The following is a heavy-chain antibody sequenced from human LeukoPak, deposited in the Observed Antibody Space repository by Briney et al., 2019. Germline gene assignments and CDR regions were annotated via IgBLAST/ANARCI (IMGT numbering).Heavy chain of an antibody. CDR3: ARDGEGGNSEVGAFDI. CDR1: GYTFTSYD. Sequence: ASVKVSCKASGYTFTSYDINWVRQATGQGLEWMGWMNPNSGNTGYAQKFQGRVTMTRNTSISTAYMELSSLRSEDTAVYYCARDGEGGNSEVGAFDIWGQGTMVTVSS. V-gene: IGHV1-8*01. J-gene: IGHJ3*02. CDR2: MNPNSGNT. D-gene: IGHD4-23*01.